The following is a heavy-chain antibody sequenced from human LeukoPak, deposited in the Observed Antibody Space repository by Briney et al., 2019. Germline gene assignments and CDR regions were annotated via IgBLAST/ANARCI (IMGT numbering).Heavy chain of an antibody. CDR2: INHSGRT. J-gene: IGHJ4*02. Sequence: PSETLSLTCAVYGGSFSGYYWSWIRQPPGTGLEWIGEINHSGRTNYNPSLKSRVTISLDTSKNQFSLRLSSVTAADTAVYYCAKELAVAATLYYFDYWGQGTLVTVSS. CDR3: AKELAVAATLYYFDY. D-gene: IGHD6-19*01. CDR1: GGSFSGYY. V-gene: IGHV4-34*01.